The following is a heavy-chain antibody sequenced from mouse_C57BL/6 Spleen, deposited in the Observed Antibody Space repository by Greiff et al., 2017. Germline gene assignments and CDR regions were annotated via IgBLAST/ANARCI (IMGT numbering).Heavy chain of an antibody. Sequence: EVQLQESGPGLVKPSQSLSLTCSVTGYSITSGYYWNWIRQFPGNKLEWMGYISYDGSNNYNPSLKNRISITRDTSKNQFFLKLNSVTTEDTATYYCARERDIYDGYLGAYWGQGTLVTVSA. V-gene: IGHV3-6*01. CDR1: GYSITSGYY. CDR3: ARERDIYDGYLGAY. D-gene: IGHD2-3*01. J-gene: IGHJ3*01. CDR2: ISYDGSN.